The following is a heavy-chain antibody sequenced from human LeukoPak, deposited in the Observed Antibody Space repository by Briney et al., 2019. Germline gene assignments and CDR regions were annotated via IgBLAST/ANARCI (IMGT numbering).Heavy chain of an antibody. V-gene: IGHV3-74*01. CDR3: AKDNRGYGGGGAFDY. J-gene: IGHJ4*02. CDR2: INSDGSST. D-gene: IGHD4-23*01. CDR1: GFTFSSYW. Sequence: GGSLRLSCAASGFTFSSYWMHWVRQAPGKGLVWVSRINSDGSSTSYADSVKGRFTISRDNSKNTLYLQMNSLRAEDTAVYYCAKDNRGYGGGGAFDYWGQGTLVTVSS.